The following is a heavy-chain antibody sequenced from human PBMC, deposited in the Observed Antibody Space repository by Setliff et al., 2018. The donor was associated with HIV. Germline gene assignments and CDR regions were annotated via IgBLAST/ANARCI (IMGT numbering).Heavy chain of an antibody. CDR2: INHSGST. CDR1: GGSFSGYY. J-gene: IGHJ4*02. D-gene: IGHD3-9*01. Sequence: SETLSLTCAVYGGSFSGYYWSWIRQPPGKGLEWIGEINHSGSTNYNMSLWSRVTISLDASRNQFSLSLQSVTAADAAVYYCAIRRNFDWLMTSGPFGYWGQGILVTVSS. CDR3: AIRRNFDWLMTSGPFGY. V-gene: IGHV4-34*01.